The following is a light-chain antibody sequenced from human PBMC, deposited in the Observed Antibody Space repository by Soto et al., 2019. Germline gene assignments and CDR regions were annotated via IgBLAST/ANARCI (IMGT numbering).Light chain of an antibody. V-gene: IGKV2-28*01. CDR2: LGS. J-gene: IGKJ1*01. Sequence: DVVMTQSPLSLPVPPGEPASISCRSSQSLLHSNGYNYLDWYLQKPRQSPQLLIYLGSNRASGVPDRFSGSGSCTDFTLKISRVEAEDVGVYYCMQALQTPWTFGQGTKVAIK. CDR3: MQALQTPWT. CDR1: QSLLHSNGYNY.